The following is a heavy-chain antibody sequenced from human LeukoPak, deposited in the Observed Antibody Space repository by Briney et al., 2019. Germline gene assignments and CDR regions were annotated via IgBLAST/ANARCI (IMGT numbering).Heavy chain of an antibody. CDR1: GGTFISYA. D-gene: IGHD2-2*01. CDR2: IIPIFGTA. Sequence: SVKVSCKASGGTFISYAISWVRQAPGQGLEWMGGIIPIFGTANYAQKFQGRVTITTDESTSTAYMELSSLRSEDTAVYYCAREGYCSSTSCPADYWGQGTLVTVSS. V-gene: IGHV1-69*05. CDR3: AREGYCSSTSCPADY. J-gene: IGHJ4*02.